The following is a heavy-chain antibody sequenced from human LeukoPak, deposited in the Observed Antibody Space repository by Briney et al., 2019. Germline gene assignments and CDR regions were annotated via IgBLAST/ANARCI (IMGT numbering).Heavy chain of an antibody. CDR1: GGSISSGGYY. V-gene: IGHV4-31*03. CDR2: IYYSGST. J-gene: IGHJ4*02. CDR3: ASLDDSYFDY. D-gene: IGHD2-21*02. Sequence: SQTLPLTCTVSGGSISSGGYYWSWIRQHPWKGLEWIGYIYYSGSTYYNPSLKSRVTISVDTSKNQFSLKLSSVTAADTAVYYCASLDDSYFDYWGQGTLVTVSS.